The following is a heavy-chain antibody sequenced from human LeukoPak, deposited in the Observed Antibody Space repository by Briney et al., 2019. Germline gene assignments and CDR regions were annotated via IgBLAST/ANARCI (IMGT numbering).Heavy chain of an antibody. CDR2: IRSKTYGGT. J-gene: IGHJ1*01. Sequence: GGSLRLSCTASGFTFSDYAISWVRQAPGKGLEWIGFIRSKTYGGTEYAASVKDRFVISRDDSKTIAYLQMNSLKTEDTAVYYCSRGGVNDYCDGQYFQYWGQGTLVTVSS. V-gene: IGHV3-49*04. D-gene: IGHD4-17*01. CDR1: GFTFSDYA. CDR3: SRGGVNDYCDGQYFQY.